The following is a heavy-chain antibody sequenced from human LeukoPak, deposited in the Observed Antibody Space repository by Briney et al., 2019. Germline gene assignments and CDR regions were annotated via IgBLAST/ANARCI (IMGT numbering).Heavy chain of an antibody. J-gene: IGHJ6*02. D-gene: IGHD6-13*01. CDR3: ANDLVRQLVLGYYYYGMDV. CDR2: ISGSGGST. V-gene: IGHV3-23*01. CDR1: GFTFSSYA. Sequence: GGSLRLSCAASGFTFSSYAMSWVRQAPGKGLEWVSAISGSGGSTYYADSVKGRFTISRDNSKNTLYLQMNSLRAEDTAVYYCANDLVRQLVLGYYYYGMDVWGQGTTVTVSS.